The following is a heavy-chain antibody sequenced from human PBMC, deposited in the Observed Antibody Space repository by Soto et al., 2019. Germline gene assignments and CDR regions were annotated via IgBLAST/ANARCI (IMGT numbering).Heavy chain of an antibody. CDR3: ARGIRNYYGVDV. CDR1: GFTFSTYW. J-gene: IGHJ6*02. Sequence: EVQLVESGGGLAQPGGSLRLSCAASGFTFSTYWMHWVRQAPGTGLEWVSRIKGDGSSTSYADSVEGRFTISRDNAKNTVYLQMNSLGAEDTAVYWCARGIRNYYGVDVWGQGTTVTVSS. V-gene: IGHV3-74*01. CDR2: IKGDGSST.